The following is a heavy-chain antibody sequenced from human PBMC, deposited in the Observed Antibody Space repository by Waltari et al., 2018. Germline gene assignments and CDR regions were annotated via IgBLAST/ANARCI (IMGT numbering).Heavy chain of an antibody. CDR3: ARASRLAVAGPLDAFDI. Sequence: QVQLVQSGAEVKKPGSSVKVSCKASGGTFRSYAISWVRQAPGQGLEWMGGIIPIFGTANYAQKFQGRVTITTDESTSTAYMELSSLRSEDTAVYYCARASRLAVAGPLDAFDIWGQGTMVTVSS. J-gene: IGHJ3*02. V-gene: IGHV1-69*05. D-gene: IGHD6-19*01. CDR1: GGTFRSYA. CDR2: IIPIFGTA.